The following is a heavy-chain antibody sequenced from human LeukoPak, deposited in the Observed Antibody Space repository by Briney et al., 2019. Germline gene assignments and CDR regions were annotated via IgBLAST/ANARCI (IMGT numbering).Heavy chain of an antibody. CDR1: GGSLSGYY. CDR3: ARGAPFLYQLLRGDRWYYFDY. Sequence: SETLSLTCAVYGGSLSGYYWSWIRQPPGKGLEWIGEINHSGSTNYNPSLKSRVTISVDTSKNQFSLKLSSVTAADTAVYYCARGAPFLYQLLRGDRWYYFDYWGQGTLVTVSS. D-gene: IGHD2-2*01. CDR2: INHSGST. V-gene: IGHV4-34*01. J-gene: IGHJ4*02.